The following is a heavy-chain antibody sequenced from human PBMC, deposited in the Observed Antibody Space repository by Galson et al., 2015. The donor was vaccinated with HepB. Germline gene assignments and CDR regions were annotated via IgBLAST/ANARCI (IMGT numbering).Heavy chain of an antibody. Sequence: SQRLSCAASGFTFSDYYMSWIRQAPGKGLEWVSYISSSGSTIYYADSVKGRFTITRDNAKNSLYLQMNSLRAEDTAVYYCARVGTARVPAAMDYGMDVWGQGTTVTVSS. D-gene: IGHD2-2*01. CDR3: ARVGTARVPAAMDYGMDV. V-gene: IGHV3-11*01. CDR1: GFTFSDYY. J-gene: IGHJ6*02. CDR2: ISSSGSTI.